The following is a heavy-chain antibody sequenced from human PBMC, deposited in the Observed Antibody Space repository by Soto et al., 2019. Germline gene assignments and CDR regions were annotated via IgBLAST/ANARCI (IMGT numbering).Heavy chain of an antibody. Sequence: ASVKVSYKASGGTFSSYAISWVRQAPGQGLEWMGGIIPIFGTANYAQKFQGRVKITADESTSTAYMELSSLRSEDTAVYYCARSPSYYDFWSGYFPFDPWGQGTLVTVSS. D-gene: IGHD3-3*01. V-gene: IGHV1-69*13. CDR3: ARSPSYYDFWSGYFPFDP. CDR1: GGTFSSYA. J-gene: IGHJ5*02. CDR2: IIPIFGTA.